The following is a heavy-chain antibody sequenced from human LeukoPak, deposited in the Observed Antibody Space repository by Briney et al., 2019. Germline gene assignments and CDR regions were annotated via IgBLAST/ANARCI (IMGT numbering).Heavy chain of an antibody. V-gene: IGHV4-59*11. Sequence: SETLSLTCTVSGGSFSSHYWSWIRQPPGKGLEWIGWISHSGTTNYNPSLKSRVTMSVDTSKNQFSLNLSSVTAADTAVYYCARARSYYGDYTHLDYWGQGTLVTVSS. D-gene: IGHD4-17*01. CDR2: ISHSGTT. J-gene: IGHJ4*02. CDR1: GGSFSSHY. CDR3: ARARSYYGDYTHLDY.